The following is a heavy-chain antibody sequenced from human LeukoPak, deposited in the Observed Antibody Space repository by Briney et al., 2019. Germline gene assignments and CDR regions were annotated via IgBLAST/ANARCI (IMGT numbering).Heavy chain of an antibody. J-gene: IGHJ4*02. Sequence: SETLSLTCIVSGGSISSSSYYWGWIRQPPGKGLEWIGSIYYSRSTYYNPSLKSRVTISVDTSKNQFSLKLSSVTAADTAVYYCARVPTVTFFDYWGQGTLVTVSS. CDR3: ARVPTVTFFDY. CDR1: GGSISSSSYY. CDR2: IYYSRST. V-gene: IGHV4-39*01. D-gene: IGHD4-17*01.